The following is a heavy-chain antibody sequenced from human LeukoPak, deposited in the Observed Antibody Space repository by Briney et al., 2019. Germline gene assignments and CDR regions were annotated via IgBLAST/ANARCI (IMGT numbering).Heavy chain of an antibody. CDR1: GYTFTSYG. Sequence: ASVKVFCKASGYTFTSYGISWVRQAPGQGLEWMGWISGYNGKTNYAQKMQGRVTMTTDTSTSTAYMELRSLRFDDTAVYYCARVGHIVVVTAPPLYWGQGTLVTVSS. J-gene: IGHJ4*02. V-gene: IGHV1-18*01. CDR2: ISGYNGKT. D-gene: IGHD2-21*02. CDR3: ARVGHIVVVTAPPLY.